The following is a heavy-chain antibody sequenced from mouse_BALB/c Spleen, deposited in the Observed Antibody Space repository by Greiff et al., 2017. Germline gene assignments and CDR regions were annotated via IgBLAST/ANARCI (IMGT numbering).Heavy chain of an antibody. J-gene: IGHJ2*01. CDR1: GYSFTGYY. CDR2: INPYNGAT. V-gene: IGHV1-31*01. CDR3: ARGPGYDGVFDY. D-gene: IGHD2-2*01. Sequence: VQLQQSGPELVKPGASVKISCKASGYSFTGYYMHWVKQSHVKSLEWIGRINPYNGATSYNQNFKDKASLTVDKSSSTAYMELHSLTSEDSAVYYCARGPGYDGVFDYWGQGTTLTVSS.